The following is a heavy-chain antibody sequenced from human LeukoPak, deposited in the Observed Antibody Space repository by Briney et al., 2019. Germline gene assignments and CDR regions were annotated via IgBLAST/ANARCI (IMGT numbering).Heavy chain of an antibody. CDR1: GDSISGNFYF. V-gene: IGHV4-61*02. D-gene: IGHD3-22*01. Sequence: SQTLSLTCTVSGDSISGNFYFWSWIRQTAGKGLEWIGRIYASGAASYNPSLKSRVTISVDTSKNQCFLKLKSVTAADTAVYYCARESVYYYGPFDPWGQGTRVIVSS. CDR3: ARESVYYYGPFDP. CDR2: IYASGAA. J-gene: IGHJ5*02.